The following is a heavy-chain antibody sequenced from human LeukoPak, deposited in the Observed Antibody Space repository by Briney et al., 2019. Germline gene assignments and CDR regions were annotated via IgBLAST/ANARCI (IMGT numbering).Heavy chain of an antibody. CDR1: GDSISRYY. CDR2: IYYRGNT. J-gene: IGHJ6*03. V-gene: IGHV4-59*12. D-gene: IGHD3-10*01. Sequence: SETLSLTCTVSGDSISRYYWTWIRQPPGKGLEWIGYIYYRGNTYYNPSLKSRVTMSVDTSKNQFSLKLSSVTAADTAVYYCARSEGTGYMDVWGKGTTVTVSS. CDR3: ARSEGTGYMDV.